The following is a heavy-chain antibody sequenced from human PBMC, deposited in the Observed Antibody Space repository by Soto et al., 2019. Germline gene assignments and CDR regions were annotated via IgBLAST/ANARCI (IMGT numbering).Heavy chain of an antibody. V-gene: IGHV1-69*12. CDR2: IIPIFGTA. D-gene: IGHD2-2*01. CDR3: ARGLGYCISTSCSINWYFDL. J-gene: IGHJ2*01. CDR1: GGTFSSYA. Sequence: QVQLVQSGAEVKKPGSSVKVSCKASGGTFSSYAISWVRQAPGQGLEWMGGIIPIFGTANYAQKFQGRVTIAADESTSTVYMELSSLRSEDTAVYYCARGLGYCISTSCSINWYFDLWGRGTLVTVSS.